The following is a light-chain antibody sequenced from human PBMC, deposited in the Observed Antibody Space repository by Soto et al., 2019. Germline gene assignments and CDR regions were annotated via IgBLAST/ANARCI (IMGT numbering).Light chain of an antibody. J-gene: IGKJ3*01. CDR3: QQSYSTPLFT. CDR1: QSIRSY. CDR2: AAS. Sequence: DIQMTQSPSSLSASVGDRVTITCRASQSIRSYLNWYQQKPGKAPKLLIYAASSLQSGVPSRFSGSGSGTDFTLTISSLQPEDFATCYCQQSYSTPLFTFGPGTKVDIK. V-gene: IGKV1-39*01.